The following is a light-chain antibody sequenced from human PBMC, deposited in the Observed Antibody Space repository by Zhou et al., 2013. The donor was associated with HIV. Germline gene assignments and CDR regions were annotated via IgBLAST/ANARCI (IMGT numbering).Light chain of an antibody. Sequence: IVLTQSPGTLSLSPGERATLSCRASQSVSRNLAWYQQTTGQAPRLLIYDASNRATGAPVRFSGSGSGTDFTLTISSLEPEDFAVYYCLQRASWPRTFGQGTRVEV. CDR3: LQRASWPRT. V-gene: IGKV3-11*01. J-gene: IGKJ1*01. CDR2: DAS. CDR1: QSVSRN.